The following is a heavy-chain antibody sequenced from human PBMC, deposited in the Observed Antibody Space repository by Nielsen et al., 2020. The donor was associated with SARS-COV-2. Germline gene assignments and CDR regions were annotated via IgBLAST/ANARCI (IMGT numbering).Heavy chain of an antibody. CDR3: ARAGYYYYYMDV. CDR2: INHSGST. Sequence: SETLSLTCAVYGGSFSGYYWSWIRQPPGKGLEWIGEINHSGSTNYNPSLKSRVTISVDTSKNQFSLKLSSVTAADTAVYYCARAGYYYYYMDVWGKGTTVTVSS. V-gene: IGHV4-34*01. J-gene: IGHJ6*03. CDR1: GGSFSGYY.